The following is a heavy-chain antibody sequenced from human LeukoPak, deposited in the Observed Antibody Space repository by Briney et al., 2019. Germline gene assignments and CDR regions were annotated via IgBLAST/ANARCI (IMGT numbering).Heavy chain of an antibody. J-gene: IGHJ4*02. D-gene: IGHD1-26*01. V-gene: IGHV3-30-3*01. CDR3: ARDWDNIVGATYYFDY. CDR2: ISYDGSNK. Sequence: GGSLRLSCAASGFTFSSYAMHWVRQAPGKGLEWVAVISYDGSNKYYADSVKGRFTISRDNSKNTLYLQMNSLRAEDTAVYYCARDWDNIVGATYYFDYWGQGTLVTVSS. CDR1: GFTFSSYA.